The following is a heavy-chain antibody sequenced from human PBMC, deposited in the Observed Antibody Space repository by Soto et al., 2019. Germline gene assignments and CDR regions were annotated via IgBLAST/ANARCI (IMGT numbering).Heavy chain of an antibody. D-gene: IGHD3-22*01. V-gene: IGHV1-69*06. CDR1: GGTFSSYA. Sequence: QVQLVQSGAEVKKPGSSVKVSCKASGGTFSSYAISWVRQAPGQGLEWMGGIIPIFGTANYAQKFQGRVTINADKSTSTADMELSSLRSEDTAVYYCARGGNSGYYGADYFQHCGQGTLVTFSS. CDR2: IIPIFGTA. CDR3: ARGGNSGYYGADYFQH. J-gene: IGHJ1*01.